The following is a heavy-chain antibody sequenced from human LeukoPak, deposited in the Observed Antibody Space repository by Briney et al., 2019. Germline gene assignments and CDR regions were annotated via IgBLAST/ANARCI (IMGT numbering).Heavy chain of an antibody. Sequence: PGGSLRLSCVVSGFTFSDYEMSWVRQAPGKGLQCVAAIRRSGGTSYVADSVKGRFTISRDNSENTLYLAMNSLRVEDTAFYYCARAMKTLSLATPTGSFDFWGPRALVTVSS. CDR3: ARAMKTLSLATPTGSFDF. V-gene: IGHV3-23*01. CDR1: GFTFSDYE. J-gene: IGHJ4*02. CDR2: IRRSGGTS. D-gene: IGHD3-3*02.